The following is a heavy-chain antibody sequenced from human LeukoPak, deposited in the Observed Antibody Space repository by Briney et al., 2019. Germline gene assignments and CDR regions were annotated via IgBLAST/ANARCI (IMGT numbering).Heavy chain of an antibody. D-gene: IGHD3-3*01. CDR1: GFNVRTNY. CDR3: ARDFFDFWSGSWV. Sequence: GGSLRLSCAVSGFNVRTNYMSWVRQAPGKGLEWVSVIFRDGSAYYGHSVRGRFSISRDNSKNMVDLQMNNLRAEDTAVYFCARDFFDFWSGSWVWGQGTLVIVSS. J-gene: IGHJ4*02. V-gene: IGHV3-53*01. CDR2: IFRDGSA.